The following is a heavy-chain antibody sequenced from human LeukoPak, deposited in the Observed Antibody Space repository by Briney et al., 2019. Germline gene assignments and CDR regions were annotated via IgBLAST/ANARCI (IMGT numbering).Heavy chain of an antibody. J-gene: IGHJ6*04. CDR3: ARNPGYCSGGSCYDYYYYGMDV. CDR2: IIPIFGTA. D-gene: IGHD2-15*01. CDR1: GGTFSSYA. Sequence: SVKVSCKASGGTFSSYAISWVRQAPGQGLEWMGGIIPIFGTANYAHKLQGRVTITSDESTSTAYMELSSLRSEDTAVYYCARNPGYCSGGSCYDYYYYGMDVWGKGTTVTVSS. V-gene: IGHV1-69*13.